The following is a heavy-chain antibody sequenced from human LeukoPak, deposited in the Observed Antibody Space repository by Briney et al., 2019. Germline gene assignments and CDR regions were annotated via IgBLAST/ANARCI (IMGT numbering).Heavy chain of an antibody. CDR2: TSSSDAGT. J-gene: IGHJ3*02. V-gene: IGHV3-23*01. Sequence: GGSLRLSCAVSGFPLSSYAMSWVRQAPGKGLEWVSATSSSDAGTYYADSVRGRFTISRDNSKNTLYLQMNSLRVEDTAVYYCARVVTTLIRHRFGGAFDIWGQGTMVTVSS. D-gene: IGHD4-17*01. CDR1: GFPLSSYA. CDR3: ARVVTTLIRHRFGGAFDI.